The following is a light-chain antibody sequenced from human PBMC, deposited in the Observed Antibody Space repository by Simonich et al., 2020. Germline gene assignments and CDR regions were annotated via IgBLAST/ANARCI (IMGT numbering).Light chain of an antibody. CDR3: AAWDDSLSGWV. J-gene: IGLJ3*02. V-gene: IGLV1-47*01. Sequence: QSVLTQPPSASGTPGQRVTISCSGSSSNIGSNTVNWYQQLPGTAPKLLIYENNQRPSGVPDRFSGSKAGTSASLAISGLRSEDEADYYCAAWDDSLSGWVFGGGTKLTVL. CDR1: SSNIGSNT. CDR2: ENN.